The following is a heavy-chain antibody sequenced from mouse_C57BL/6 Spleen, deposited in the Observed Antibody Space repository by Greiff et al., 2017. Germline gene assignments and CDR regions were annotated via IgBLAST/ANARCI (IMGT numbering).Heavy chain of an antibody. CDR3: ARDGAYGYDAHFDY. CDR1: GYTFTSYW. V-gene: IGHV1-59*01. D-gene: IGHD2-2*01. J-gene: IGHJ2*01. CDR2: IDPSDSYT. Sequence: VQLQQPGAELVRPGTSVKLSCKASGYTFTSYWMHWVKQRPGQGLEWIGVIDPSDSYTNYTQKFKGKATLTVDTSSSTAYMQLSSLTSEDSAVYYCARDGAYGYDAHFDYWGQGTTLTVSS.